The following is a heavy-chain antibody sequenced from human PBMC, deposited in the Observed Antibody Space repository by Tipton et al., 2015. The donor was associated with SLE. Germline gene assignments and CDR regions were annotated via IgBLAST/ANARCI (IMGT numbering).Heavy chain of an antibody. Sequence: QSGPEVKKPGASVKVSCKASGYTFTSYGISWVRQAPGQGLEWMGWISAYNGNTNYAQKLQGRVTMTTDTSTSTAYMELRSLRSDDTAVYYCARDLYSGWLSYYYYYYMDVWGKGTTVTVSS. CDR1: GYTFTSYG. J-gene: IGHJ6*03. CDR2: ISAYNGNT. D-gene: IGHD6-19*01. CDR3: ARDLYSGWLSYYYYYYMDV. V-gene: IGHV1-18*04.